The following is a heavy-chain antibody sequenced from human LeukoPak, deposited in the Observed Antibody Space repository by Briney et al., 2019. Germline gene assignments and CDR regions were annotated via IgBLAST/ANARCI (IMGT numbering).Heavy chain of an antibody. J-gene: IGHJ4*02. CDR3: ARYYYDSSRGAY. CDR1: GFTFTTYE. D-gene: IGHD3-22*01. V-gene: IGHV3-48*03. CDR2: ISGSGSSI. Sequence: GGSLRLSCAASGFTFTTYEMNWVRQAPGKGLEWVSYISGSGSSIYYADSVKGRFTISRDNARNTLFLQMNSLRAEDTAVYYCARYYYDSSRGAYWGQGTLVTVSS.